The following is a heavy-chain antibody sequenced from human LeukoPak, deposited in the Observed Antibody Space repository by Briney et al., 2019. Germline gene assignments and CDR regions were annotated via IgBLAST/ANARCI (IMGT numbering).Heavy chain of an antibody. CDR3: ARRYCSSTSCYYFDY. CDR2: INVNRGGT. Sequence: ASVKVSCKASGYTFTDYYMHWVRQAPGQGLEWMGWINVNRGGTNYAQRLQGRVTMTRDTSIKTAYMELSRLKSDDTAVYYCARRYCSSTSCYYFDYWGQGTLVSVSS. CDR1: GYTFTDYY. V-gene: IGHV1-2*02. D-gene: IGHD2-2*01. J-gene: IGHJ4*02.